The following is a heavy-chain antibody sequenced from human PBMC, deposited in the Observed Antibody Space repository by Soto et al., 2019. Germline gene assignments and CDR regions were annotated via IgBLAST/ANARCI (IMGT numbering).Heavy chain of an antibody. V-gene: IGHV1-2*04. J-gene: IGHJ4*02. Sequence: ASVKVSCKASGYTFTGYYMHWVRQAPGKGLEWMGWINPNSGGTNYAQKFQGWVTMTRDTSISTAYMELSRLRSDDTAVYYCARGYYYDSSGYYLYYWGQGTLVTVSS. CDR1: GYTFTGYY. CDR2: INPNSGGT. CDR3: ARGYYYDSSGYYLYY. D-gene: IGHD3-22*01.